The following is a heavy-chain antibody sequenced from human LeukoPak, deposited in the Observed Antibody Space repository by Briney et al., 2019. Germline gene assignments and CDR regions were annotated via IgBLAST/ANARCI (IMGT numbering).Heavy chain of an antibody. Sequence: GASVKVSCKASGYSFTNHAIHWVRQAPGQRLEWMGWINVGNANTKYSQMFQGRVTITRDTSANTAYMELSSLRSEDTAVYYCARPATEIYGSDAFDIWGQGTMVTVSS. CDR2: INVGNANT. D-gene: IGHD4-17*01. V-gene: IGHV1-3*01. CDR3: ARPATEIYGSDAFDI. J-gene: IGHJ3*02. CDR1: GYSFTNHA.